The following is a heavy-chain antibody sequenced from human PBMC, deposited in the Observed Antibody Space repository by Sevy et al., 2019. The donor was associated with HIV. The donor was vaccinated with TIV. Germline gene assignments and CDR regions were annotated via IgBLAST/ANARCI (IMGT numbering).Heavy chain of an antibody. Sequence: GGSLRLSCGASGFTFSTFGMHWVRQAPGKGLEWVAVIWADGRNKFYADSVKGRFTFSRDNSRNTLSLQMNSLRAEDTAVYYCASAGVVIEKDAFDFWGQGTMVTVSS. V-gene: IGHV3-33*01. J-gene: IGHJ3*01. CDR1: GFTFSTFG. D-gene: IGHD3-3*01. CDR2: IWADGRNK. CDR3: ASAGVVIEKDAFDF.